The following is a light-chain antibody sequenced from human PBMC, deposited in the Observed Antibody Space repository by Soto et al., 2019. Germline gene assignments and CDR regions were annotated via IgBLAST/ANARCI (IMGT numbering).Light chain of an antibody. CDR3: QQANSFPIT. CDR2: EAS. J-gene: IGKJ5*01. Sequence: DSQMTQSTSSVSAAVGDRVTITCRASQGITTWLAWYQQKPGKAPTLLIYEASSLQSGVPSRFRGNGSGTDFTLTISSLQPEDSATYFCQQANSFPITFGQGTRLEI. CDR1: QGITTW. V-gene: IGKV1-12*01.